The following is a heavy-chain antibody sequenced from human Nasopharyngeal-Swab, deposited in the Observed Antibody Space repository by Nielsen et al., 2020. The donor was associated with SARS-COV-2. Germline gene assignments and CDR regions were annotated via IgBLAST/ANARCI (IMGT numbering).Heavy chain of an antibody. D-gene: IGHD3-9*01. CDR3: ARDGDYDILTGHGGWFDP. Sequence: WVRQAPGQGLERMGWISAYNGNTNYAQKLQGRVTMTTDTSTSTAYMELRSLRSDDTAVYYCARDGDYDILTGHGGWFDPWGQGTLVTVSS. V-gene: IGHV1-18*01. CDR2: ISAYNGNT. J-gene: IGHJ5*02.